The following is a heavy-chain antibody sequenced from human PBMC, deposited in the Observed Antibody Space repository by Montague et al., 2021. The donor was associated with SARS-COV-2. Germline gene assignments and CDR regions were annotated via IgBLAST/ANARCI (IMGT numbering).Heavy chain of an antibody. CDR2: IYASGST. Sequence: SETLSLTCSISGVSITSYYWSWVRRPAGKGLEWIGHIYASGSTNYSPSLKSRVRLSIDNPKNQFSLKLESLTAADTAVYYCVRDGGNWYYFDYWGQGALVTVSS. J-gene: IGHJ4*02. D-gene: IGHD3-16*01. CDR1: GVSITSYY. V-gene: IGHV4-4*07. CDR3: VRDGGNWYYFDY.